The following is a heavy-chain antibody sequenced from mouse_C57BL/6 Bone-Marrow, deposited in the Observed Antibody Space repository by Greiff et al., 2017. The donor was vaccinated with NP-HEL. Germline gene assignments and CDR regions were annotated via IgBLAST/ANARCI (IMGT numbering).Heavy chain of an antibody. J-gene: IGHJ1*03. V-gene: IGHV5-12*01. CDR3: ARLYGSGYFDV. CDR1: GFTFSDYY. D-gene: IGHD1-1*01. Sequence: EVHLVESGGGLVQPGGSLKLSCAASGFTFSDYYMYWVRQTPEKRLEWVAYISNGGGSTYYPDTVKGRFTISRDNAKNTLYLQMSRLKSEDTAMYYCARLYGSGYFDVWGTGTTVTVSS. CDR2: ISNGGGST.